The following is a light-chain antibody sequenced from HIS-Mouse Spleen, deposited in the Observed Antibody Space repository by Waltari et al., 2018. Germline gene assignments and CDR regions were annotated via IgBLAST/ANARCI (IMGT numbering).Light chain of an antibody. CDR3: QSYDSSLSGFWV. CDR2: GTS. J-gene: IGLJ3*02. V-gene: IGLV1-40*01. Sequence: QSVLTQPPSVSGAPGQRVTISCTGSSSNIGAGYDVHWYQQLPGTAPKLLIYGTSNRPSGVPDRCSGSKSGTSASLAITGLQAEDEADYYCQSYDSSLSGFWVFGGGTKLTVL. CDR1: SSNIGAGYD.